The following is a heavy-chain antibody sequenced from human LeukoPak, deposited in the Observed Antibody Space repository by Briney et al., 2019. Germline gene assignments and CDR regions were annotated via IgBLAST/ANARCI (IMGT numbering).Heavy chain of an antibody. D-gene: IGHD2-15*01. CDR1: GYSFTSYW. CDR2: IYPGDSDT. J-gene: IGHJ5*02. Sequence: GESLKISFKGSGYSFTSYWIAWVRPMPGKGLEWMGIIYPGDSDTRYSPSFQGQVTISADKSISTAYLQWSSLKASDTAMYYCARLSSGGSWKGWFDPWGQGTLVTVSS. CDR3: ARLSSGGSWKGWFDP. V-gene: IGHV5-51*01.